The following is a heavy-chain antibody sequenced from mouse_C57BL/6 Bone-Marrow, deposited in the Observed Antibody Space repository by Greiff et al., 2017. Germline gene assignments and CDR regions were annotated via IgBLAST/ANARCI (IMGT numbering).Heavy chain of an antibody. CDR1: GFTFRRSG. CDR3: ARRYGKRMDY. Sequence: VPLQQSGGDLVTPGRSLTLSCAASGFTFRRSGLSWVRQTPDKRLEWVATISSGGSYTSYPDRVKGRFTISRDHAKNTLYLQMSSLKSEDTAMYYCARRYGKRMDYWGQGTSVTVSS. V-gene: IGHV5-6*01. J-gene: IGHJ4*01. CDR2: ISSGGSYT. D-gene: IGHD2-1*01.